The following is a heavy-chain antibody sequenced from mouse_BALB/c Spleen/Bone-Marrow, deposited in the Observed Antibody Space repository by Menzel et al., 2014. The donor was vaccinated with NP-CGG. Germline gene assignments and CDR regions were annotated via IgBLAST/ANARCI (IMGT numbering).Heavy chain of an antibody. CDR1: GFTFSSFG. CDR2: ISSGSSPI. Sequence: EVQLVESGGGLVQPGGSRKLSCAASGFTFSSFGMHWVRQAPEKGLEWVAYISSGSSPIFYADTVKGRFTISRDNPKNTLFLQMTSLRSEDTAIEDGTRGGNWEDFDYWGQGTTLTVSS. CDR3: TRGGNWEDFDY. V-gene: IGHV5-17*02. D-gene: IGHD4-1*01. J-gene: IGHJ2*01.